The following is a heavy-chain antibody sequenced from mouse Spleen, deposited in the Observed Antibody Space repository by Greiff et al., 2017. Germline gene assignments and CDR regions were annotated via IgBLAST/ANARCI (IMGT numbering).Heavy chain of an antibody. Sequence: QVQLKQSGAELVRPGTSVKISCKASGYTFTNYWLGWVKQRPGHGLEWIGDIYPGGGYTNYNEKFKGKATLTADTSSSTAYMQLSSLTSEDSAVHFCAREDLRGSYWGQGTLVTVSA. CDR2: IYPGGGYT. CDR3: AREDLRGSY. CDR1: GYTFTNYW. V-gene: IGHV1-63*02. D-gene: IGHD1-1*01. J-gene: IGHJ3*01.